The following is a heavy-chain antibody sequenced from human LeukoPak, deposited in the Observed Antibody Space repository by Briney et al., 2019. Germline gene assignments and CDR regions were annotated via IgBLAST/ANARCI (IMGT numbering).Heavy chain of an antibody. CDR1: GGSFSGYY. CDR2: INHSGST. D-gene: IGHD1-26*01. J-gene: IGHJ3*02. V-gene: IGHV4-34*01. CDR3: ARGKWELLGGAFDI. Sequence: KPSETLSLTCAVYGGSFSGYYWSWIRQPPGKGLEWIGEINHSGSTNYNPSLKSRVTISVDTYKNQFSLTLSSVTAADTAVYYCARGKWELLGGAFDIWGQGTMVTVSS.